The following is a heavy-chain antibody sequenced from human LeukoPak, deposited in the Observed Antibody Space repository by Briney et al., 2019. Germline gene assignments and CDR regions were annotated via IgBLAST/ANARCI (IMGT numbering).Heavy chain of an antibody. V-gene: IGHV3-53*01. CDR1: GFTVSSNY. J-gene: IGHJ5*01. Sequence: GGSLRLSCATSGFTVSSNYMSWVRQAPGKGLEWVSVIYSGGKTYYADSVKGRFTISRDNAKNSLYLQMNSLRAEDTAVYYCATVFDFWGQGTLVTVSS. CDR2: IYSGGKT. CDR3: ATVFDF.